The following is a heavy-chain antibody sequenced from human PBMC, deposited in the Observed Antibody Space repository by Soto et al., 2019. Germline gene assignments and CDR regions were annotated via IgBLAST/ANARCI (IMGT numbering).Heavy chain of an antibody. CDR3: ARDPGRDGYKWAFDS. V-gene: IGHV4-31*03. CDR1: GGSISSGGNY. CDR2: IYDSGST. D-gene: IGHD1-1*01. Sequence: QVQLQESGPRLVKPSETLSLTCTVSGGSISSGGNYWTWIRQFPGKGLEWIGYIYDSGSTYYTPSSRSRVSTSVDTSKNQFSRNLRSVTAADTGVYYCARDPGRDGYKWAFDSWGQGTLVTVSS. J-gene: IGHJ4*02.